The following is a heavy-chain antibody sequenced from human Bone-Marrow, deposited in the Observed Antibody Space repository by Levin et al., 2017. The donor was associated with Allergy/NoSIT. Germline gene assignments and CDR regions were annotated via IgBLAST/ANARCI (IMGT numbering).Heavy chain of an antibody. V-gene: IGHV3-7*04. Sequence: GGSLRLSCAASGFPLSAYWMNWVRQAPGKGLEWVAQIKKDGSEEYYVGSVKGRFAISRDNAKNSLFLQMNSLRAEDTAVYYCAREPARGGDFDYWGQGTLVTVSS. CDR3: AREPARGGDFDY. CDR2: IKKDGSEE. D-gene: IGHD3-10*01. CDR1: GFPLSAYW. J-gene: IGHJ4*02.